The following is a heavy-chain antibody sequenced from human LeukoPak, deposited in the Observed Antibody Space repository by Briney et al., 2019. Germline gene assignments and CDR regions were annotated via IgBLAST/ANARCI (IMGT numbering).Heavy chain of an antibody. Sequence: SETLSLSCDASGGTFSSNNRSSGVRPPPGRVLEWIGEFSLTGRTNYNPSFNGRVTMSLDKSRNQLSLNLTTLTAADTAMYYCSRESGAFCPFGYWRQGTLV. V-gene: IGHV4-4*02. CDR2: FSLTGRT. CDR1: GGTFSSNNR. D-gene: IGHD1-26*01. J-gene: IGHJ4*02. CDR3: SRESGAFCPFGY.